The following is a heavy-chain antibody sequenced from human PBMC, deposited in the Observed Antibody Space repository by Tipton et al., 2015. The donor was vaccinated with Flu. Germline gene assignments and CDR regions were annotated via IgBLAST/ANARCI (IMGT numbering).Heavy chain of an antibody. V-gene: IGHV3-7*01. CDR2: INQEGTEM. Sequence: SLRLPCVASGFTFGSHWMTWVRQAPGKGLESVAKINQEGTEMFYVDSVKGRFTVSRDNDRAFLYLQMNDLRAEDTAVYYCVRESPTNIIVIPSVRPFFFDSWGRGTLVTVSS. J-gene: IGHJ2*01. CDR3: VRESPTNIIVIPSVRPFFFDS. CDR1: GFTFGSHW. D-gene: IGHD1-26*01.